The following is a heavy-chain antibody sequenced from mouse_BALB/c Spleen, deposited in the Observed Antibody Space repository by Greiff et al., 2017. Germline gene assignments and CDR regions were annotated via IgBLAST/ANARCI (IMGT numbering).Heavy chain of an antibody. V-gene: IGHV14-4*02. J-gene: IGHJ3*01. CDR3: NAAYSRYDAFAY. D-gene: IGHD2-14*01. CDR2: IDPENGDT. CDR1: GFNFTDYY. Sequence: VQLQQSGAELVRSGASVKLSCTASGFNFTDYYMHWVKQRPEQGLEWIGWIDPENGDTDYAPKFQGKATMTADTSSDTAYLRLSSLTSEDTAVYYRNAAYSRYDAFAYWGQGTLVTVSA.